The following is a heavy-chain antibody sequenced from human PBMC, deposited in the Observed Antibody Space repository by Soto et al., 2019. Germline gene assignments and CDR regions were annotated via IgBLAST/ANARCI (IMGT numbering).Heavy chain of an antibody. CDR3: ARDNWNSY. D-gene: IGHD1-1*01. CDR1: GFTFNIYR. J-gene: IGHJ4*02. V-gene: IGHV3-74*01. Sequence: PGGSLRLSCVASGFTFNIYRMHWVRQAPGKGLEWVSRIDNDGSATTYADSVKGRFTISRDNAKNTLFLQMNTLRVDDTAVYYCARDNWNSYWGQGTLVTVSS. CDR2: IDNDGSAT.